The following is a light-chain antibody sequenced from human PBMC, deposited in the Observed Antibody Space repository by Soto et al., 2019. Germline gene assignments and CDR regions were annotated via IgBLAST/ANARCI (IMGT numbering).Light chain of an antibody. CDR1: QSISSY. J-gene: IGKJ3*01. Sequence: SQSISSYLNWYQQKPGKAPTLLIYVASSLQRGVPSRFSGSGSGTEFTLTITSLQHEDFATYYCQQSYITHFTLGPGTKVDIK. CDR3: QQSYITHFT. V-gene: IGKV1-39*01. CDR2: VAS.